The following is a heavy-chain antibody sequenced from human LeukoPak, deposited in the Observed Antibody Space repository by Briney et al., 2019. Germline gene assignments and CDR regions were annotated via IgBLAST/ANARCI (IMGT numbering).Heavy chain of an antibody. CDR1: GGSISIDY. CDR3: ARGDGYNEGYFDY. J-gene: IGHJ4*02. CDR2: IYYSGST. Sequence: SETLSLTCTVSGGSISIDYWSWIRQPPGKGLAWIGYIYYSGSTNYNPSLKSRVTISGDTSKNQFSLKLSSVTAADTAVCYCARGDGYNEGYFDYWGQGTLVTVSS. V-gene: IGHV4-59*01. D-gene: IGHD5-24*01.